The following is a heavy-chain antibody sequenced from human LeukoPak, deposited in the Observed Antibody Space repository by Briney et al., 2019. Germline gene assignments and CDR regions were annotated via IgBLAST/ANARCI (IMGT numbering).Heavy chain of an antibody. CDR1: GFTFSSDG. CDR2: IRYDGSNK. J-gene: IGHJ4*02. V-gene: IGHV3-30*02. D-gene: IGHD3-9*01. CDR3: ARGPYYDILTGYYPGYFDY. Sequence: GGSLRLSCAASGFTFSSDGMHWVRQAPGKGLEWVAFIRYDGSNKYYADSVKGRFTISRDNAKNSLYLQMNSLRAEDTAVYYCARGPYYDILTGYYPGYFDYWGQGTLVTVSS.